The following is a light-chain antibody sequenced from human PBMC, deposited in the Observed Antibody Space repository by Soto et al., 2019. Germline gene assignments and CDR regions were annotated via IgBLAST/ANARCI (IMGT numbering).Light chain of an antibody. CDR2: DAS. V-gene: IGKV3-15*01. Sequence: EIVMTQSPATLSVSPGERVTLSCMASQSVKTYLAWYQQKAGQAPRLLIHDASTRAAGIPARFSGSGSGTDFTLTIGGLQSEDFAVYYCQQSITWPRTFGQGTRVEIK. J-gene: IGKJ1*01. CDR1: QSVKTY. CDR3: QQSITWPRT.